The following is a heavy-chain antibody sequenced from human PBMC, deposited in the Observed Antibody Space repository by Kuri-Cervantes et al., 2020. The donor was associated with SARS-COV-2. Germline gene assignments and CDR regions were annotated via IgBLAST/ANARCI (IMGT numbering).Heavy chain of an antibody. J-gene: IGHJ4*02. CDR3: ARGVQQWLAHYYFDY. Sequence: ESLKISCTVSGGSISSYYWSWIRQPAGKGLEWIGRIYTSGSTNYNPSLKSRVTMSVDTSKNQFSLKLSSVTAADTAVYYCARGVQQWLAHYYFDYWGQGTLVTVSS. V-gene: IGHV4-4*07. CDR2: IYTSGST. D-gene: IGHD6-19*01. CDR1: GGSISSYY.